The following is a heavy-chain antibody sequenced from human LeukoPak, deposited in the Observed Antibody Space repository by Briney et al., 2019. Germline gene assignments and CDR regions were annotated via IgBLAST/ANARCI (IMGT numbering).Heavy chain of an antibody. CDR1: GFTFSSYS. D-gene: IGHD6-13*01. Sequence: GGSLRLSCAASGFTFSSYSMNWVRQAPRKGLEWVSSISSSSSYIYYADSVKGRFTISRDNAKNSLYLQMNSLRAEDTAVYYCARGSSSDAFDIWGQGTMVTVSS. CDR3: ARGSSSDAFDI. CDR2: ISSSSSYI. V-gene: IGHV3-21*01. J-gene: IGHJ3*02.